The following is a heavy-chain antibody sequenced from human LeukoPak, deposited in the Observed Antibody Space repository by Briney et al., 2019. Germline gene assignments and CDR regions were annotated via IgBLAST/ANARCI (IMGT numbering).Heavy chain of an antibody. D-gene: IGHD3-3*01. Sequence: SETLSLTCTVSGGSISSSSYSWGWIRQPPGKGLEWIGSIYYSGTTYYNPSLKSRVTISVDTSKIQFSLKLSSVAATDTAVYFRARLRFDFWSGYTHPYFDYWGQGTLVTVSS. CDR1: GGSISSSSYS. CDR3: ARLRFDFWSGYTHPYFDY. V-gene: IGHV4-39*01. CDR2: IYYSGTT. J-gene: IGHJ4*02.